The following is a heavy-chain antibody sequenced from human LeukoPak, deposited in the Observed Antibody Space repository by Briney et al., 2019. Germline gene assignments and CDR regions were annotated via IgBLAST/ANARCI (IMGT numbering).Heavy chain of an antibody. D-gene: IGHD2-2*01. CDR3: ARRLTQYDCFDP. J-gene: IGHJ5*02. Sequence: SQTLSVTCAISGYRVSSNRVKWNWIRQSPSRGLEWLSRTYYRSAWYNDYAVSVRGRITVNPDTSKNQFSLHLNSVTPEDTAVYYCARRLTQYDCFDPWGQGILVTVSS. CDR2: TYYRSAWYN. CDR1: GYRVSSNRVK. V-gene: IGHV6-1*01.